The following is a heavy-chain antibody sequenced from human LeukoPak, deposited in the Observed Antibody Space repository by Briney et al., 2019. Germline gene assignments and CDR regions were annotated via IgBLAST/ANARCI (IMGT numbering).Heavy chain of an antibody. J-gene: IGHJ4*02. CDR3: ATAPRWLRFGYFDY. CDR1: GFTFSTYG. V-gene: IGHV3-30*02. D-gene: IGHD5-24*01. Sequence: GGSLRLSCAASGFTFSTYGMHWVRQAPGKGLDWVAFIPYDGSNEYYADSVKGRFTVSRDSSKNTLYLQMNSLRPEDTAVYYCATAPRWLRFGYFDYWGQGTLVTVSS. CDR2: IPYDGSNE.